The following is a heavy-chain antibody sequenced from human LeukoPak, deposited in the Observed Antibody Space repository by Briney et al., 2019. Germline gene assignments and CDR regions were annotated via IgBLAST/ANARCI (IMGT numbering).Heavy chain of an antibody. Sequence: TSETLSLTCAVSGGSISSSNWWSWVRQPPGKGLEWIGEIYHSGSTNYNPSLKSRVTISVDKSKNQFSLKLSSVTAADAAVYYCARGGAAAGEFDYWGQGTLVTVSS. CDR2: IYHSGST. D-gene: IGHD6-13*01. CDR3: ARGGAAAGEFDY. V-gene: IGHV4-4*02. J-gene: IGHJ4*02. CDR1: GGSISSSNW.